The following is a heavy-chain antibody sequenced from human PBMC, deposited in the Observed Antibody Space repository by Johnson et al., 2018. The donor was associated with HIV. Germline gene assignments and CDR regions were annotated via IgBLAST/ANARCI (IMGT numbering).Heavy chain of an antibody. V-gene: IGHV3-30*02. CDR2: IRYDGSNK. Sequence: QVQLVESGGGVVRPGGSLRLSCAASGFTFDDYGMSWVRQAPGKGLEWVAFIRYDGSNKYYADSVKGRFTISRDNSKNTLYLQMNSLRAEDTAVYNCARGVRGVIIDWGQGTMVAVSS. J-gene: IGHJ3*01. CDR1: GFTFDDYG. CDR3: ARGVRGVIID. D-gene: IGHD3-10*01.